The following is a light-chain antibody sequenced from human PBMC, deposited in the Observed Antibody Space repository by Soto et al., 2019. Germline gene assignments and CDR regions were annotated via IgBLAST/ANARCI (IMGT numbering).Light chain of an antibody. Sequence: DIQMTQSPSSLSASVGDRVTITCRASQGISNYLAWYQQKPGKVPKLLIYGASTLQSGVPSRFSGSGSGTDFTLTISSLQPEDVATYYCQKYNSAPSPTFGGGTKVEIK. V-gene: IGKV1-27*01. CDR3: QKYNSAPSPT. CDR1: QGISNY. J-gene: IGKJ4*01. CDR2: GAS.